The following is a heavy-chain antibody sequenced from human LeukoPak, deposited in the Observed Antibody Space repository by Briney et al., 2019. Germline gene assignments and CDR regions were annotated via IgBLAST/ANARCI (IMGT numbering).Heavy chain of an antibody. CDR2: IYHSGST. CDR1: GGSISSSNW. CDR3: ANNGYCSSTSCY. V-gene: IGHV4-4*02. J-gene: IGHJ4*02. D-gene: IGHD2-2*01. Sequence: SETLSLTCAVSGGSISSSNWWSWVRQPPGQGLEWIGEIYHSGSTNYNPSLKSRVTISVDKSKNQFSLKLSSVTAADTAVYYCANNGYCSSTSCYWGQGTLVTVSS.